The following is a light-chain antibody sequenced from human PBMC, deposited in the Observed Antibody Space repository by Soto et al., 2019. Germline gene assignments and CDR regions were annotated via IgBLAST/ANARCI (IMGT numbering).Light chain of an antibody. CDR3: QQYYNTVLT. CDR1: QNILSN. CDR2: GAS. Sequence: EIVMTQSPATLSVSPGERVTLSCRASQNILSNLAWYQQKPGQAPRLLIYGASTRATGIPARFSGSGSGTDFTLSISSLQAEDVAVYYCQQYYNTVLTFGGGTKVDIK. J-gene: IGKJ4*01. V-gene: IGKV3-15*01.